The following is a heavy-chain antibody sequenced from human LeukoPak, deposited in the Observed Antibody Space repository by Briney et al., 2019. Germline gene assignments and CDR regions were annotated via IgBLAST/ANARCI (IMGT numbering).Heavy chain of an antibody. CDR1: GFTFSSYS. D-gene: IGHD3-10*01. Sequence: GGSLRLSCAASGFTFSSYSMNWVRQAPRKRLEWVSSISSSSSYIYYADSVKGRFTISRDNAKNSLYLQMNSLRAEDTAVYYCARAVGTGSYYPDYWGQGTLVTVSS. CDR3: ARAVGTGSYYPDY. V-gene: IGHV3-21*01. J-gene: IGHJ4*02. CDR2: ISSSSSYI.